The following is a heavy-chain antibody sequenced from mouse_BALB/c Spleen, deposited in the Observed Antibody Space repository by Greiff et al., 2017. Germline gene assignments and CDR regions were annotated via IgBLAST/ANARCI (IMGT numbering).Heavy chain of an antibody. D-gene: IGHD2-1*01. CDR1: GFSLTSYG. J-gene: IGHJ4*01. V-gene: IGHV2-9*02. Sequence: QVQLKESGPGLVAPSQSLSITCTVSGFSLTSYGVHWVRQPPGKGLEWLGVIWAGGSTNYNSALMSRLSISKDNSKSQVYLRMNSLQTDDTDMYDCARRRGKGELDYWGQGTSVTVSS. CDR2: IWAGGST. CDR3: ARRRGKGELDY.